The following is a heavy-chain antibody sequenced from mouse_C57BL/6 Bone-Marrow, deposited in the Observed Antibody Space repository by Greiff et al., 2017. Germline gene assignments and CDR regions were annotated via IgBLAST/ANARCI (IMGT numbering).Heavy chain of an antibody. CDR3: TSYYYGSY. CDR1: GFNIKDDY. CDR2: IDPENGDT. D-gene: IGHD1-1*01. Sequence: VQLQQSGAELVRPGASVKLSCTASGFNIKDDYMHWVKQRPEQGLEWIGWIDPENGDTEYASKFQGKATITADTSSNTAYLQLSSLTSEDTAVYYCTSYYYGSYWGQGTTLTVSS. V-gene: IGHV14-4*01. J-gene: IGHJ2*01.